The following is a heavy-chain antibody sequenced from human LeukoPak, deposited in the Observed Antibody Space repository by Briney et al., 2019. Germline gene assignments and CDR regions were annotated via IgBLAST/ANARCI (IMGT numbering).Heavy chain of an antibody. Sequence: GGSLRLSCAASGFTFSSYEMNWVRQAPGKGLEWVSYISSSGSTIYYADSVKGRFTISRDNAKNSLYLQMNSLRAEDTAVYYCARTNWNSRYYFDYWGQGTLVTVSS. J-gene: IGHJ4*02. V-gene: IGHV3-48*03. CDR3: ARTNWNSRYYFDY. CDR2: ISSSGSTI. D-gene: IGHD1-7*01. CDR1: GFTFSSYE.